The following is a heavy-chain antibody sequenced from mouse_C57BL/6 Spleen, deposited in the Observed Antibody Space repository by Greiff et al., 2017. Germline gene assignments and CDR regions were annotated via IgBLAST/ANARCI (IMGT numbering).Heavy chain of an antibody. CDR3: ARTPHLITTVGYYAMDY. D-gene: IGHD1-1*01. V-gene: IGHV1-85*01. CDR2: IYPRDGST. Sequence: QVQLQQSGPELVKPGASVKLSCKASGYTFTSYDINWVKQRPGQGLEWIGWIYPRDGSTKYNEKFKGKATLTVDTASSTAYMELHRLTSEDSAVYFCARTPHLITTVGYYAMDYWGQGTSVTVSS. J-gene: IGHJ4*01. CDR1: GYTFTSYD.